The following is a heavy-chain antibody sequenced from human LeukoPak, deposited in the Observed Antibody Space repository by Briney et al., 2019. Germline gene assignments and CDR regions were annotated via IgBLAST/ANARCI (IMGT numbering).Heavy chain of an antibody. D-gene: IGHD4-17*01. Sequence: GRSLRLSCVASGFDFADQAMHWVRQAPGKGLEWVSGISWNSNEIIYADSVRGRFTISRDNAKKSLFLQMNSLRPEDTAFYYCARSPWGVTINDYWGQGTLVTVSS. CDR1: GFDFADQA. J-gene: IGHJ4*02. V-gene: IGHV3-9*01. CDR3: ARSPWGVTINDY. CDR2: ISWNSNEI.